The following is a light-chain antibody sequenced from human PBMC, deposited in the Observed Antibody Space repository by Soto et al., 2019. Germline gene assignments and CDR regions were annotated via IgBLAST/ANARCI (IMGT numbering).Light chain of an antibody. J-gene: IGLJ2*01. CDR3: SSISTISTFA. Sequence: QSALTQPASVSGSPGQSIAISCTGTSSDVGAFNHVSWYQQHPGEAPKLLIYDVNNRPSGVSDRFSGSKSGNTASLTISGLQADDEADYYCSSISTISTFAFGGGTK. V-gene: IGLV2-14*03. CDR1: SSDVGAFNH. CDR2: DVN.